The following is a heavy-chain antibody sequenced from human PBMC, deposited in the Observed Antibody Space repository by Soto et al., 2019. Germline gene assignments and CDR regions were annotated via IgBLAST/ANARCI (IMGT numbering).Heavy chain of an antibody. CDR2: ISSYNGDT. CDR3: ARGHGEIIGAMDL. J-gene: IGHJ6*03. V-gene: IGHV1-18*01. Sequence: QAQMVQSGPEVKKPGASVKVSCTASGYRFNTYGISWVRQAPGKGLEWMGRISSYNGDTNYAEKFEDRLTITTDTATNTAYMELTRLRSDDTAVYFCARGHGEIIGAMDLWGKGNSVSVSS. D-gene: IGHD2-21*01. CDR1: GYRFNTYG.